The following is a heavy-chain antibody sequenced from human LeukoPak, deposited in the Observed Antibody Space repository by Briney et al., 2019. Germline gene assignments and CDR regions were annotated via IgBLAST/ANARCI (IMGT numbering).Heavy chain of an antibody. CDR1: GYTFTSYG. D-gene: IGHD3-10*01. J-gene: IGHJ2*01. Sequence: ASVKVSCKASGYTFTSYGISWVRQAPGQGLEWMGWISAYNGNTNYAQKLQGRVTMTTDTSTSTAYMELRSLRSDDTAVYYCARMAYYYGSGAPPDLWGRGTLVTVSS. CDR3: ARMAYYYGSGAPPDL. V-gene: IGHV1-18*01. CDR2: ISAYNGNT.